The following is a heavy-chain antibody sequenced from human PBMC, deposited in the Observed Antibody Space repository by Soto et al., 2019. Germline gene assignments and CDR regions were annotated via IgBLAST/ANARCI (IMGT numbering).Heavy chain of an antibody. V-gene: IGHV3-11*04. CDR3: ARESRFLEWLSLNWFDP. Sequence: GGSLRLSCAASGFTFSDYYMSWIRQAPGKGLEWVSYISSSSSTIYYADSVKGRFTISRDNAKNSLYLQMNSLRDEDTAVYYCARESRFLEWLSLNWFDPWGQGTLVTVSS. D-gene: IGHD3-3*01. J-gene: IGHJ5*02. CDR1: GFTFSDYY. CDR2: ISSSSSTI.